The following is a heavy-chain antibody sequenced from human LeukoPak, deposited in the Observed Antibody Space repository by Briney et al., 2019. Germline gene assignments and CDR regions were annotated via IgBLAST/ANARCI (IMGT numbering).Heavy chain of an antibody. V-gene: IGHV1-46*01. CDR3: ARRDIVRGFDY. J-gene: IGHJ4*02. D-gene: IGHD2-8*01. CDR1: GYTLTSYY. CDR2: INPSGGST. Sequence: GASVKVSCKASGYTLTSYYMHWVRQAPGQGLEWMGIINPSGGSTSYAQKFQSRVTMTRDMSTSTVYMELSSLRSEDTAVYYCARRDIVRGFDYWGQGALVTVSS.